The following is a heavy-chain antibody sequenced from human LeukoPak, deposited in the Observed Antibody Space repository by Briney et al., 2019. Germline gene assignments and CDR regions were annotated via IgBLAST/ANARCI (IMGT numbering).Heavy chain of an antibody. J-gene: IGHJ4*02. D-gene: IGHD2-2*01. V-gene: IGHV1-18*01. CDR2: ISAYNGNT. CDR1: GYTFTSYG. CDR3: ASGGEYCSSTSCPLDY. Sequence: GASVKVSCKASGYTFTSYGISWVRQAPGQGLEWMGWISAYNGNTNYAQKLQGRVTMTTDTSTSTAYMELRSLRSDDTAVYYCASGGEYCSSTSCPLDYWGQGTLVTVSP.